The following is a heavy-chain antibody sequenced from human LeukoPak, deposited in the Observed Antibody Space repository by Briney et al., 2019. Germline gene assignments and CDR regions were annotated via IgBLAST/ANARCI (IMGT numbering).Heavy chain of an antibody. CDR3: ARRDHYDRRGLDY. CDR2: IYYSGST. J-gene: IGHJ4*02. V-gene: IGHV4-39*01. D-gene: IGHD3-22*01. CDR1: GDSTSSDRYY. Sequence: SETLSLTCTVSGDSTSSDRYYGGWVRQPPGKGLEWIGNIYYSGSTYYNPSLKSRVTMSVDTSKNQFFLKLDSVTAADTAVYYCARRDHYDRRGLDYWGQGTLVTVSS.